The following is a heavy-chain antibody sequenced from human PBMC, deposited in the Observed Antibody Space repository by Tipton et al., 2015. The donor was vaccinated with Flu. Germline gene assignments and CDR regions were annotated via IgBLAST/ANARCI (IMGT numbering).Heavy chain of an antibody. D-gene: IGHD3-10*01. CDR2: IWYDGSQT. Sequence: SLRLSCAASGFPFSDYGMHWVRQAPGKGPEWVAVIWYDGSQTYYANSVKGRFAISRDNSKNTLFLQMNNLRVEDTAVYYCVRAIAASGSFWGQGTLVTVSS. J-gene: IGHJ4*02. CDR1: GFPFSDYG. V-gene: IGHV3-33*01. CDR3: VRAIAASGSF.